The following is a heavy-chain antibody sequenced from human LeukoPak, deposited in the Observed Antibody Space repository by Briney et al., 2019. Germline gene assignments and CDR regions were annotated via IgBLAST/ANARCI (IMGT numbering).Heavy chain of an antibody. Sequence: SVKVSCKASGGTFGSYAISWVRQAPGQGLEWMGGIIPIFGTANYAQKFQGRVTITADESTSTAYMELSSLRSEDTAVYYCARDHTYDSSGYYYSYFDYWGQGTLVTVSS. CDR2: IIPIFGTA. D-gene: IGHD3-22*01. J-gene: IGHJ4*02. CDR1: GGTFGSYA. CDR3: ARDHTYDSSGYYYSYFDY. V-gene: IGHV1-69*13.